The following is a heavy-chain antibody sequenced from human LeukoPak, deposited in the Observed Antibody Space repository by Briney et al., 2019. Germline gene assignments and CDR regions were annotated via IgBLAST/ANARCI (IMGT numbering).Heavy chain of an antibody. J-gene: IGHJ4*02. CDR1: GGSVSSNSDA. CDR3: ARSAGGTVDY. CDR2: TYYRSKWYN. V-gene: IGHV6-1*01. D-gene: IGHD6-13*01. Sequence: SQTLSLTCAISGGSVSSNSDAWNWIRQSPSRGLEWLGRTYYRSKWYNDYAASVKSRITINPDTSKNQFSLQLNSVTAEDSAVYYCARSAGGTVDYWGQGTLVTVSS.